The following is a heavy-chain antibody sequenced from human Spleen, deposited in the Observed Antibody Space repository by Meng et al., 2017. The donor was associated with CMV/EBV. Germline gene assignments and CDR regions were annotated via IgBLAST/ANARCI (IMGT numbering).Heavy chain of an antibody. CDR2: IYYSGST. J-gene: IGHJ5*02. Sequence: TVSGGSNSSGDYYWSWIRQPPGKGLEWIGYIYYSGSTYYNPSLKSRVTISVDTSKNQFSLKLSSVTAADTAVYYCARVPAAIRWFDPWGQGTLVTVSS. CDR3: ARVPAAIRWFDP. D-gene: IGHD2-2*01. V-gene: IGHV4-30-4*08. CDR1: GGSNSSGDYY.